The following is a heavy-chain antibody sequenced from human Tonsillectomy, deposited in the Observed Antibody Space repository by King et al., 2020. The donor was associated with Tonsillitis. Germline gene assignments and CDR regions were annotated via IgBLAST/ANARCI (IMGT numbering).Heavy chain of an antibody. D-gene: IGHD3-16*01. CDR3: ARRQPALGDPLDY. CDR1: GYSFSNYG. Sequence: VHLVESGAEVKKPGESLKISCQGSGYSFSNYGIGWGRQKRGEGLEWMWRIYPGDSDTRYSPSLQGQVIILADKSISTTYLQWSSLKASDTAMYYCARRQPALGDPLDYWGQGTLVTVSS. CDR2: IYPGDSDT. J-gene: IGHJ4*02. V-gene: IGHV5-51*03.